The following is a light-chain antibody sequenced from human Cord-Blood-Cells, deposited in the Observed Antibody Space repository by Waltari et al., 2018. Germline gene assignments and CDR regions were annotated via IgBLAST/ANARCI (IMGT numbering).Light chain of an antibody. J-gene: IGKJ1*01. CDR1: QSVSSSY. Sequence: EIVVTQSPGTLSLSPGESATLSCRASQSVSSSYLAWYQQKPGQAPRLLIYGASSRATGIPDRFSGSGSGTDFTLTISRLEPEDFAVYYCQQYGSSPWTFGQGTKVEIK. CDR2: GAS. V-gene: IGKV3-20*01. CDR3: QQYGSSPWT.